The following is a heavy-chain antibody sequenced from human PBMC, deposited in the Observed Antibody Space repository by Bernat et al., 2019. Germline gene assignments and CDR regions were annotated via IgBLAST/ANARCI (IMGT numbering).Heavy chain of an antibody. D-gene: IGHD2/OR15-2a*01. V-gene: IGHV4-34*01. CDR1: GGSFSGYY. J-gene: IGHJ3*01. CDR2: INHSGST. CDR3: AKRGFPRAFDV. Sequence: QVQLQQWGAGLLKPSETLSLTCAVYGGSFSGYYWSWIRQPPGKGLEWIGEINHSGSTNYNPSLKSRVTISVDTSKSQFSLKLNSVTADDTAVYYCAKRGFPRAFDVWGQGTMVTFSS.